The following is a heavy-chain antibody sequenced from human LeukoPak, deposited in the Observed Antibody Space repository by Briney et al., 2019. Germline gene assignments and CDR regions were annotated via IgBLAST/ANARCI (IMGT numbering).Heavy chain of an antibody. CDR2: IWYDGSNK. J-gene: IGHJ4*02. V-gene: IGHV3-33*01. CDR3: ARWGPDRGSDY. Sequence: PGGSLRLSCAASGFTFSSHGMHWVRQAPGKGLEWVAVIWYDGSNKYYADSVKGRFTIPRDNSKNMLYLQMNSLRGEDTAVYYCARWGPDRGSDYWGQGTLLTVSS. CDR1: GFTFSSHG. D-gene: IGHD3-16*01.